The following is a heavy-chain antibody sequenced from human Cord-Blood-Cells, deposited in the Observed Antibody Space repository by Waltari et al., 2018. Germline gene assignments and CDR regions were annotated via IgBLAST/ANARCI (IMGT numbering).Heavy chain of an antibody. Sequence: QVQLVQSGAEVKKPGASVKVSCKASGYTFTGYYMHWVRQAPGQGLEWMGWINPNSGGTNYAQKCQGRVTRTGDTSISTAYMELSRLRSDDTAVYYCARDGPPLGELDYWGQGTLVTVAS. CDR2: INPNSGGT. CDR3: ARDGPPLGELDY. CDR1: GYTFTGYY. V-gene: IGHV1-2*02. D-gene: IGHD3-16*01. J-gene: IGHJ4*02.